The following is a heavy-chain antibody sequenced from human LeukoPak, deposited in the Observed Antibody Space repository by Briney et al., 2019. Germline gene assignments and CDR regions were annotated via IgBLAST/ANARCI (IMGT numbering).Heavy chain of an antibody. CDR3: ATTLRSGSYYFDS. J-gene: IGHJ4*02. CDR1: GFTFSDYA. V-gene: IGHV3-23*01. Sequence: GGTLRLSCAASGFTFSDYAMSWVRQPPGKGLEWVSTISGSGDYTYYADSVRGRFTISRDNSKNTLYLQMNSLRVEDTAVYYCATTLRSGSYYFDSWGQGTLVTVSS. CDR2: ISGSGDYT. D-gene: IGHD1-26*01.